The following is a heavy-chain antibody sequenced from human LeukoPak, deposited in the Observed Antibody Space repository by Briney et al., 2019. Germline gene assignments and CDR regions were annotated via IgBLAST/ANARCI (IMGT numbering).Heavy chain of an antibody. CDR2: ILSHGTTI. CDR1: GFTFSSYS. Sequence: SGGSLRLSCEASGFTFSSYSMHWVRQAPGKGLEWVSYILSHGTTIYYADSVKGRFTISRDNAKNSLSLQMNSLRVDDTAMYYCVRDFGYDVLTGYTYYGMDVWGQGTTVIVSS. V-gene: IGHV3-48*04. J-gene: IGHJ6*02. D-gene: IGHD3-9*01. CDR3: VRDFGYDVLTGYTYYGMDV.